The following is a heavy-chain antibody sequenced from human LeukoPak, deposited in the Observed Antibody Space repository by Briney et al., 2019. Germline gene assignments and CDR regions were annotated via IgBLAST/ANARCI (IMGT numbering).Heavy chain of an antibody. Sequence: GGSLRLSCAASGFTFSGYGMNWVRQAPGQGLEWVAITSYDGREKYYADSVQGRFTISRDNSKDTLYLQMNSLRPEHTAIYYCAKSKPPREYCSVTTCYAGFGAFDIWGQGTMVTVFS. CDR1: GFTFSGYG. J-gene: IGHJ3*02. CDR2: TSYDGREK. V-gene: IGHV3-30*18. CDR3: AKSKPPREYCSVTTCYAGFGAFDI. D-gene: IGHD2-2*01.